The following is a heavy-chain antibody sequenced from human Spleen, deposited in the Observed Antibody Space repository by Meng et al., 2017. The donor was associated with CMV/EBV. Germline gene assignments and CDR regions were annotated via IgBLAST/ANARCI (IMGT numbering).Heavy chain of an antibody. CDR2: IYSGGST. D-gene: IGHD2-15*01. CDR1: GFTVSSNY. J-gene: IGHJ6*02. Sequence: GGSLRLSCAASGFTVSSNYMSWVRQAPGKGLEWVSVIYSGGSTYYADSVKGRFTISRDNSKNTLYLQMNSLRAEDTAVYYCARDYSGGRYGMDVWGQGTTVTVSS. CDR3: ARDYSGGRYGMDV. V-gene: IGHV3-53*01.